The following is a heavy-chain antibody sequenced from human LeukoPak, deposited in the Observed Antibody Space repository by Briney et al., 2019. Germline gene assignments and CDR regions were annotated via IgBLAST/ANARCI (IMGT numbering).Heavy chain of an antibody. J-gene: IGHJ4*02. Sequence: GGSLRLPCAASGFTFNNYAMSWVRQAPGKGLEWVSYISSSSSTIYYADSVKGRFTISRGNAKNSLYLQMNSLRAEDTAVYYCARYRGYSYGALLGFDYWGQGTLVTVSS. V-gene: IGHV3-48*01. D-gene: IGHD5-18*01. CDR2: ISSSSSTI. CDR1: GFTFNNYA. CDR3: ARYRGYSYGALLGFDY.